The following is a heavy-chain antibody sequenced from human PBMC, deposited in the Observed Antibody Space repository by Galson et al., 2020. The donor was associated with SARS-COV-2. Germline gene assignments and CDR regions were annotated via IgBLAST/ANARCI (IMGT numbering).Heavy chain of an antibody. Sequence: GGSLRLSCGVSGFRFSDYWMSWVRQAPDKGLEWVANIKHDASEKYYVGSVKGRFTISRDNAKTSVYLQMNSLRAEDTAVYYCARSSPGGVTYWGQGTPVTVSS. V-gene: IGHV3-7*03. J-gene: IGHJ4*02. CDR2: IKHDASEK. CDR3: ARSSPGGVTY. CDR1: GFRFSDYW. D-gene: IGHD3-3*01.